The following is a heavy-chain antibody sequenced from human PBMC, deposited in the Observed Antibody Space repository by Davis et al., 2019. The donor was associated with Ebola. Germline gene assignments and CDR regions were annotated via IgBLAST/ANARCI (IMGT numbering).Heavy chain of an antibody. V-gene: IGHV3-21*04. CDR1: GFTFSSYS. CDR2: ISSSSSYI. Sequence: PGGSLRLSCAASGFTFSSYSMNWVRQAPGKGLEWVSSISSSSSYIYYADSVKGRFTISRDNSKNTLYLQMNSQRAEDTAVYHCARYGAYSYASGNLDRAFDMWGQGTLVTVSS. J-gene: IGHJ3*02. CDR3: ARYGAYSYASGNLDRAFDM. D-gene: IGHD3-10*01.